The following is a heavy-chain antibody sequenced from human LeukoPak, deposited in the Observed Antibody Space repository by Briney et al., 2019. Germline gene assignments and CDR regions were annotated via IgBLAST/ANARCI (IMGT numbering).Heavy chain of an antibody. CDR2: INHSGST. Sequence: SETLSLTCAVYGGSFSGYYWSWIRQPPGKGLEWIGEINHSGSTNYNPSLKSRVTISVDTSKNQFSLKLSSVTAADTAVYYCAIGFVFDYWGQGTLVTVSS. CDR3: AIGFVFDY. D-gene: IGHD3-10*01. CDR1: GGSFSGYY. J-gene: IGHJ4*02. V-gene: IGHV4-34*01.